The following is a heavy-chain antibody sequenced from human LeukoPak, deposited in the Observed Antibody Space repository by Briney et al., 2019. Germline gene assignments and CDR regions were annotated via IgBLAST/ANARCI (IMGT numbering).Heavy chain of an antibody. CDR1: GGTFSSYA. V-gene: IGHV1-69*13. CDR2: IIPIFGTA. D-gene: IGHD4-17*01. J-gene: IGHJ6*02. CDR3: ARSVSPLYYYYYGMDV. Sequence: GASVKVSCKASGGTFSSYAISWVRQAPGQGLEWMGGIIPIFGTANYAQKFQGRVTITADGSTSTAYMELSSLRSEDTAVYYCARSVSPLYYYYYGMDVWGQGTTVTVSS.